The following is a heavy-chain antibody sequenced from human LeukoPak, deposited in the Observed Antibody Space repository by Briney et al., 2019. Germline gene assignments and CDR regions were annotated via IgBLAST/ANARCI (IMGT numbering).Heavy chain of an antibody. CDR2: ITAIVGTT. Sequence: SLKVSCKASGGTFSSYAISWVRQAPGQGLEWMGGITAIVGTTNYAQKFQGRVTITADESTSTAYMELSSLRSEDTAVYYCARDWSQLKRGFGYWGKGTLVSV. V-gene: IGHV1-69*01. J-gene: IGHJ4*02. D-gene: IGHD2-2*01. CDR3: ARDWSQLKRGFGY. CDR1: GGTFSSYA.